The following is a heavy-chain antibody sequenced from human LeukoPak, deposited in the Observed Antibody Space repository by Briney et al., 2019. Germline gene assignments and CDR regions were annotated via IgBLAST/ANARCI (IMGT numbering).Heavy chain of an antibody. CDR2: IIPILGIA. J-gene: IGHJ6*02. CDR1: GGSFSSYA. Sequence: AWAKASCKASGGSFSSYAIGWVRQAPGQGHEWMGRIIPILGIANYAQKFQGRVTITADKSTSTAYMELSSLRSEDTAVYYCARDNDNWNDEEDYYYYGMDVWGQGTTVTVSS. D-gene: IGHD1-1*01. CDR3: ARDNDNWNDEEDYYYYGMDV. V-gene: IGHV1-69*04.